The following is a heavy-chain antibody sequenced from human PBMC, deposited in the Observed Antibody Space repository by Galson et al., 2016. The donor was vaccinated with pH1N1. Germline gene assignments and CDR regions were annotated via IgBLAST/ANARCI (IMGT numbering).Heavy chain of an antibody. Sequence: SLRLSCAVSGFTFRSYAMNWVRQAPGKGPEWVSVISGGGTIHYVDSVKGRFTISRDNAKSSVYLQMNSLRAEDTAVYYCAKKLVEYWGQGILATVSS. CDR2: ISGGGTI. CDR1: GFTFRSYA. V-gene: IGHV3-48*03. CDR3: AKKLVEY. J-gene: IGHJ4*02.